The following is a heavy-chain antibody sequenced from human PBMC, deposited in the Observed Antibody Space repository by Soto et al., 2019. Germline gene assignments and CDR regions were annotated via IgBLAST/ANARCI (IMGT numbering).Heavy chain of an antibody. D-gene: IGHD3-16*02. J-gene: IGHJ3*02. CDR1: GFTFSDYA. CDR3: ARSGIWGSYRTSYVFDI. Sequence: PGGSLRLSCAASGFTFSDYAMHWVRQAPGKGLEWVAVVSHDGRNTHYADSVKGRFTISRDSSKNTVSLEMTSLRAEDTAVYYCARSGIWGSYRTSYVFDIWGEGTMVTVSS. V-gene: IGHV3-30*03. CDR2: VSHDGRNT.